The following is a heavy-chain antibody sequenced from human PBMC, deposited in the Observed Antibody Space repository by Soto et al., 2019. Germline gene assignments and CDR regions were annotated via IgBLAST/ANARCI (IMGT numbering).Heavy chain of an antibody. D-gene: IGHD1-1*01. CDR3: ARVRGSYYYYYGMDV. V-gene: IGHV3-48*03. J-gene: IGHJ6*02. Sequence: GGSLRRSCSASGFTVHAYEMNWVRQAPGKGLEWVSYISSSGTTIYCADSVKGRFTISRDNAKNSLYLQMNSLRAEDTAVYYCARVRGSYYYYYGMDVWGQGTTVTVSS. CDR2: ISSSGTTI. CDR1: GFTVHAYE.